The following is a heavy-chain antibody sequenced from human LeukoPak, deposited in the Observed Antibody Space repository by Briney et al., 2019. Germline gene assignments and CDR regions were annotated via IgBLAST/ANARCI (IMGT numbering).Heavy chain of an antibody. CDR3: ARAGGDYTSPAFDI. CDR1: GGSISSHY. J-gene: IGHJ3*02. V-gene: IGHV4-59*11. Sequence: SETLSLICTVSGGSISSHYWSWIRQPPGKGLEWIGYIYYSGSTNYNPSLKSRVTISVDTSKNQFSLKLSSVTAADTAVYYCARAGGDYTSPAFDIWGQGTMVTVSS. CDR2: IYYSGST. D-gene: IGHD4-17*01.